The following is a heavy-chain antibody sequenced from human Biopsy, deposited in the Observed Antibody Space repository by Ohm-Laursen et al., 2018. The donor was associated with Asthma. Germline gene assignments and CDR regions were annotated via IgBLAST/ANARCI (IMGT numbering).Heavy chain of an antibody. J-gene: IGHJ3*02. CDR2: ISYTGTA. Sequence: TLSLTCTVSGDSSNSGGYSWTWIRQLPGKGLEWIGYISYTGTAYYNPSLKSRISMTVDTSKIQFSLKLSSVTAADTAIYYCARDGGLTSYPGTFHIWGQGTMVTVSS. D-gene: IGHD1-1*01. V-gene: IGHV4-31*03. CDR1: GDSSNSGGYS. CDR3: ARDGGLTSYPGTFHI.